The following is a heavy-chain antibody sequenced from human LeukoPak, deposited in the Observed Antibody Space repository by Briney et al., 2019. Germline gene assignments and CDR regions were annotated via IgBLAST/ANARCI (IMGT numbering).Heavy chain of an antibody. D-gene: IGHD2-2*01. CDR3: ARVGGEDIVVVPAANFDY. J-gene: IGHJ4*02. CDR1: GYTFTGYY. V-gene: IGHV1-2*02. CDR2: VNPNSGGT. Sequence: ASVKVSCKASGYTFTGYYMHWVQQAPGQGLDWMGWVNPNSGGTNYAQKFQGRVTMTRDPSISTAYMELSRLRCDDTAVYYCARVGGEDIVVVPAANFDYWGQGTLVTVSS.